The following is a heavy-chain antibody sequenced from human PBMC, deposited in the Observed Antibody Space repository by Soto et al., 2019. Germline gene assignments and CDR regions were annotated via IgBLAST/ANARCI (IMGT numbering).Heavy chain of an antibody. D-gene: IGHD1-26*01. CDR2: ISDRGSRM. CDR1: GITFSSYA. V-gene: IGHV3-48*01. J-gene: IGHJ4*02. Sequence: RGSLRLSCAASGITFSSYAMNWVRQAPGKRLEWVSYISDRGSRMFYADSVKGRFTISRDTANNSLHLQMNSLRAEDTAVYYCAPQGVGATGYVYWGQGTLVTVSS. CDR3: APQGVGATGYVY.